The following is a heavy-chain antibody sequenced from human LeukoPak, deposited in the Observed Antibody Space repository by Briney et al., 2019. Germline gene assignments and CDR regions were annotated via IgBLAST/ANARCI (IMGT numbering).Heavy chain of an antibody. J-gene: IGHJ4*02. CDR3: AKGAYDYVEIGYFDH. Sequence: GRSLRLSCAPSGFSLSNYAMSWVRQAPGKGLEWVSLIIASSGSTVYADSVKGRFTISRDNSKNTLYLQMNSLRAEGTAVYYCAKGAYDYVEIGYFDHWGQGTLVTVSS. D-gene: IGHD5-12*01. CDR1: GFSLSNYA. CDR2: IIASSGST. V-gene: IGHV3-23*01.